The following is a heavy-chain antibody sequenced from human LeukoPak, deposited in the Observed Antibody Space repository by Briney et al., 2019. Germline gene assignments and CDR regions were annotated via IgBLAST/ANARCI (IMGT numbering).Heavy chain of an antibody. CDR1: GFTFSSYA. D-gene: IGHD2-15*01. Sequence: GGSLRLSCAASGFTFSSYAMHWVRQAPGKGLEWVAAISHDGSNKYSADSVRGRFTISRDNAKNSLYLQMNSLRAEDTAVYYCARGGHCTGVGCSPTLFAYWGQGMLVTVSS. V-gene: IGHV3-30*04. CDR3: ARGGHCTGVGCSPTLFAY. CDR2: ISHDGSNK. J-gene: IGHJ4*02.